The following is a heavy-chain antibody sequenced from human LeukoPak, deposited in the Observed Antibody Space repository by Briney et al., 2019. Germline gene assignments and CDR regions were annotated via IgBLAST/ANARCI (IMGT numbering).Heavy chain of an antibody. Sequence: SETLSLTCTVSGGSISSSSYYWGWIRQPPGKGLEWIGGINHSGSTNYNPSLKSRVTISVDTSKNQFSLKLGAVTAADTAVYYCVREREGYFDLWGRGTLVTVSS. CDR2: INHSGST. J-gene: IGHJ2*01. V-gene: IGHV4-39*07. CDR3: VREREGYFDL. CDR1: GGSISSSSYY.